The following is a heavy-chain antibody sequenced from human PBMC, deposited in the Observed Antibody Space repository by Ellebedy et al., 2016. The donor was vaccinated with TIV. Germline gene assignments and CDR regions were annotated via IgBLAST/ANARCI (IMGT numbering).Heavy chain of an antibody. CDR3: ARDESTNWYNSCDS. D-gene: IGHD2-2*01. J-gene: IGHJ5*01. V-gene: IGHV1-69*04. Sequence: ASVKVSCKASGGIFSSYAISWARQAPGQGLEWMGRIIPLLGITHYAQKFQGRVTITADRSTSTAYLELSSLRPDDTAVYYCARDESTNWYNSCDSWGHGTLVTVSS. CDR1: GGIFSSYA. CDR2: IIPLLGIT.